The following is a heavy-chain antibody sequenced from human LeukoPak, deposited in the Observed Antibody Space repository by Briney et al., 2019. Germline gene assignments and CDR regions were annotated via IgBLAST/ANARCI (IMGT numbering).Heavy chain of an antibody. CDR1: GGSISSGDYY. Sequence: PSETLSLTCTVSGGSISSGDYYWSWIRQPPGKGLEWIGYIYYSGSTYYNPSLKSRVTISVDTSKNQFSLKLSSVTAADTAVYYCARERNYDSSGYYYFDYWGQGTLSPSPQ. CDR3: ARERNYDSSGYYYFDY. D-gene: IGHD3-22*01. CDR2: IYYSGST. V-gene: IGHV4-30-4*01. J-gene: IGHJ4*02.